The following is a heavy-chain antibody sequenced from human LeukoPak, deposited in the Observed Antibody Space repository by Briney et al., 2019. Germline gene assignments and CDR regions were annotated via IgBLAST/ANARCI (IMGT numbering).Heavy chain of an antibody. Sequence: GGSLRLSCAASGFTFSDAWTNRVRQAPGKGLEWVGRIKSKTDGGKTDYATPVKGRFTISRDDSKNTLYLQMNSLKTEDTAVYYCTTDQGGSYWENHWGQGTLVTVSS. D-gene: IGHD1-26*01. J-gene: IGHJ4*02. CDR3: TTDQGGSYWENH. V-gene: IGHV3-15*01. CDR2: IKSKTDGGKT. CDR1: GFTFSDAW.